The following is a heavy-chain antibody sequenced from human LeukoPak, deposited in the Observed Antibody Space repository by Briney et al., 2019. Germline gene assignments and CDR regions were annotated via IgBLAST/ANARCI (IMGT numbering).Heavy chain of an antibody. J-gene: IGHJ6*03. CDR2: IYTSGST. V-gene: IGHV4-61*02. D-gene: IGHD3-10*01. Sequence: SETLSLTCTVSGGSISSGSYYWSWIRQPAGKGLEWIGRIYTSGSTNYNPSLKSRVTISVDTSKNQFSLKLSSVTAADTAVYYCARRPYMVRGVIRYYYYYMDVWGKGTTVTISS. CDR3: ARRPYMVRGVIRYYYYYMDV. CDR1: GGSISSGSYY.